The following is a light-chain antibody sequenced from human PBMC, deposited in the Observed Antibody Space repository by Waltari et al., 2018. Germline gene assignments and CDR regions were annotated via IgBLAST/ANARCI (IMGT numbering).Light chain of an antibody. CDR3: QTWGPDNNWV. J-gene: IGLJ3*02. V-gene: IGLV4-69*02. CDR1: SGHSDYG. Sequence: QLVLTQPPSASASPGASVKLTCTLSSGHSDYGLAWHQQQPEKGPRFLMKVNGDGSHTKGDGIPHRFSGSSSGAERYLTISSLQSEDEADYYCQTWGPDNNWVFGGGTKLTVL. CDR2: VNGDGSH.